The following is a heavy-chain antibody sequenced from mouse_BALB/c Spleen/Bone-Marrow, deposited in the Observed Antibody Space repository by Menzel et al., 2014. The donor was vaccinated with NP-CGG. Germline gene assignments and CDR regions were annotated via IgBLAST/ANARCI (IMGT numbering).Heavy chain of an antibody. V-gene: IGHV1-5*01. CDR2: IYPGDSDT. J-gene: IGHJ2*01. CDR3: TRRTATLDY. Sequence: EVQLQQSGTVLARPGASVKMSCKASGYSFTSYWIHWVKQRPGQGLEWIGAIYPGDSDTSFNQKFKDKAKLTAVTSASTAYMELSSLTNEDSAVYYCTRRTATLDYWGQGTTFTVSS. CDR1: GYSFTSYW. D-gene: IGHD1-2*01.